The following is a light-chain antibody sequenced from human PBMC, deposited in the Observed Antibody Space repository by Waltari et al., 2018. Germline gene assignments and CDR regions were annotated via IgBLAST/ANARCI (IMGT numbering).Light chain of an antibody. V-gene: IGLV1-44*01. CDR1: TPTIGNTL. CDR2: SNN. J-gene: IGLJ1*01. Sequence: QCVLTQPPSASGTPGQRVTISCSGSTPTIGNTLVNLFPQPPGTAPKLLIFSNNQRPSGVPDRFSGSKPGNSASLAISGLQSEDEAEYYCAAWDDSLNGYVFGTGTKVTVL. CDR3: AAWDDSLNGYV.